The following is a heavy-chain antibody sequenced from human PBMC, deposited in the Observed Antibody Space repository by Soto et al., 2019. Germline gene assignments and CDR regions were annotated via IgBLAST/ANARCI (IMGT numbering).Heavy chain of an antibody. Sequence: EVQLVESGGGLVQPGGSLRLSCAASGFTFSSYYMHWVRQAPGKGLVWISRIKTDGSFSSYADSVKGRFTISRDNAKNTLFLQMKSLRDDDTAVYYCARGYYGDPPALDYWGQGTLVSVSS. CDR3: ARGYYGDPPALDY. CDR1: GFTFSSYY. V-gene: IGHV3-74*01. D-gene: IGHD4-17*01. CDR2: IKTDGSFS. J-gene: IGHJ4*02.